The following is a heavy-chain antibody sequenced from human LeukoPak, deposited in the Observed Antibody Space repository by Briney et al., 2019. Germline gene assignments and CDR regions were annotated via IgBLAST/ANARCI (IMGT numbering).Heavy chain of an antibody. Sequence: RGSLRLSCAASGFTFDDYGMSWVRQAPGKGLEWVSGINWNGDSTGYADSVKGRFTISRDNAKNSLYLQMNSLRAEDTAVYYCARDTYDSSGYVDYWGQGTLVTVSS. CDR3: ARDTYDSSGYVDY. D-gene: IGHD3-22*01. CDR1: GFTFDDYG. J-gene: IGHJ4*02. CDR2: INWNGDST. V-gene: IGHV3-20*04.